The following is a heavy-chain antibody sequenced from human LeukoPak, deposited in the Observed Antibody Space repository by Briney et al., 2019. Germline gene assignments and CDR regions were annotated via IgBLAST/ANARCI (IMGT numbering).Heavy chain of an antibody. CDR3: ARDGGGNPNPPYYYYGMDV. CDR1: GFTFSSYS. Sequence: GGSLRLSCAASGFTFSSYSMNWVRQAPGKGLEWVSYISSSSSTIYYAVSVKGRFTISRDNAKNSLYLQMNSLRDEDTAVYYCARDGGGNPNPPYYYYGMDVWGQGTTVTVSS. CDR2: ISSSSSTI. V-gene: IGHV3-48*02. J-gene: IGHJ6*02. D-gene: IGHD4-23*01.